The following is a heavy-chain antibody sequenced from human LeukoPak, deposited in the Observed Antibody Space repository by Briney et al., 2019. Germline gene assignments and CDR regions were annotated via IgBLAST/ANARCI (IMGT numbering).Heavy chain of an antibody. D-gene: IGHD1-26*01. CDR1: GFTFSSYG. V-gene: IGHV3-23*01. CDR2: ISGSSGST. CDR3: AGRRYSGSSQHFDY. Sequence: GGCLRLSCAASGFTFSSYGMSWVRQAPGKGLEWVSAISGSSGSTYYADSVKGRFTISRDNAKNSLYLQMNSLRAEDTAVYYCAGRRYSGSSQHFDYWGQGTLVTVSS. J-gene: IGHJ4*02.